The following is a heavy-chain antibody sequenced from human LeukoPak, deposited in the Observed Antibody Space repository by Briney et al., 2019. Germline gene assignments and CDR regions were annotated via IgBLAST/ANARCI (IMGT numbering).Heavy chain of an antibody. J-gene: IGHJ6*02. CDR3: ARSGYSSGWPYYYYYYGMDV. V-gene: IGHV1-46*01. CDR1: GYTFTSYY. Sequence: ASVKVSCKASGYTFTSYYMHWVRQAPGQGPEWMGIINPSGGSTSYAQKFQGRVTMTRDTSTSTVYMELSSLRSEDTAVYYCARSGYSSGWPYYYYYYGMDVWGQGTTVTVSS. CDR2: INPSGGST. D-gene: IGHD6-19*01.